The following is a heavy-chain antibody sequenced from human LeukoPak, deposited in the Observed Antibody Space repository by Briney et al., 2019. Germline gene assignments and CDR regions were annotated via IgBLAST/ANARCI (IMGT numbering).Heavy chain of an antibody. D-gene: IGHD1-26*01. Sequence: PGGSLRLSCAASGFTFSSYAMSWVRQAPGKGLEWVSAISGSGGSTYYADSVKGRFTISRDNSKNTLYLQMNSLRAEDTAVYYCAKDSSGSYFSQTAVDFDYWGQGTLVTVSS. CDR3: AKDSSGSYFSQTAVDFDY. J-gene: IGHJ4*02. CDR2: ISGSGGST. V-gene: IGHV3-23*01. CDR1: GFTFSSYA.